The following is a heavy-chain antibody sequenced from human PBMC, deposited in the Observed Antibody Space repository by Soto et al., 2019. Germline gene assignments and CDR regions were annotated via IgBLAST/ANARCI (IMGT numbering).Heavy chain of an antibody. CDR1: GGTFSSYA. V-gene: IGHV1-69*13. CDR3: ARGGKERFRGSGMDV. CDR2: IIPIFGTA. D-gene: IGHD1-1*01. Sequence: GASVKVSCKASGGTFSSYAISWVRQAPGQGLEWMGGIIPIFGTANYAQKFQGRVTITADESTSTAYMELSSLRSEDTAVYYCARGGKERFRGSGMDVWGQGTTVTVSS. J-gene: IGHJ6*02.